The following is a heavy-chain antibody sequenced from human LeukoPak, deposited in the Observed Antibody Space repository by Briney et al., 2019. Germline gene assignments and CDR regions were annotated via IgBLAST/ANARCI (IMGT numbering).Heavy chain of an antibody. D-gene: IGHD3-22*01. J-gene: IGHJ5*02. CDR1: GITLSNYG. V-gene: IGHV3-23*01. Sequence: PGGSLRLSCAVSGITLSNYGMSWVRQAPGKGLEWVAGISDSGGRTNYADSVKGRFTISRDNSKNTLFLQMRSLRAEDTALYYCAKGSSGYFADLWGQGTLVTVSS. CDR3: AKGSSGYFADL. CDR2: ISDSGGRT.